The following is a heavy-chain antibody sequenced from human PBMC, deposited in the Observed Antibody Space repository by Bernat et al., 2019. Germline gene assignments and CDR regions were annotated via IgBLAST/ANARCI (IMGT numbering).Heavy chain of an antibody. D-gene: IGHD3-22*01. J-gene: IGHJ4*02. CDR1: GYTFTGYY. Sequence: QVQLVQSGAEVKKPGASVKVSCKASGYTFTGYYMHWVRQAPGQGLEWMGWISAYNGNTNYAQKLQGRVTMTTDTSTSTAYMELRSLSSADTAVYCCARRQYYDSSGYYYVGFDYWGQGTLVTVSS. CDR3: ARRQYYDSSGYYYVGFDY. V-gene: IGHV1-18*04. CDR2: ISAYNGNT.